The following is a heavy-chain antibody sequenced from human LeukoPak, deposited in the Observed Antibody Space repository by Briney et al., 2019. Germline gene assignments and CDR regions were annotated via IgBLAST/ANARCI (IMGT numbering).Heavy chain of an antibody. Sequence: PSETLSLTCTVSDGSISNYYWSWIRQPPGKGLEWIGHIYYSGSTNYNPSLKSRVTISVDTSNNQFSLKLSSVTTADTAVYYCARVGTVTSFDHWGQGTPVTVSS. CDR1: DGSISNYY. V-gene: IGHV4-59*01. D-gene: IGHD4-17*01. CDR2: IYYSGST. CDR3: ARVGTVTSFDH. J-gene: IGHJ4*02.